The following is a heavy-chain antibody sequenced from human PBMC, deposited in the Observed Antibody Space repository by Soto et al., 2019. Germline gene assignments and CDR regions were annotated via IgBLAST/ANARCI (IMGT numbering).Heavy chain of an antibody. D-gene: IGHD3-3*01. CDR2: IYHSGST. Sequence: SETLSLSCAVSGGSISSGGYSWSWIRQPPGKGLEWIGYIYHSGSTYYNPSLKSRVTISVDRSKNQSSLKLSSVTAADTAVYYCARGLTDYDFWSGYPYYYYGMDIWGQGTTVTVSS. V-gene: IGHV4-30-2*01. J-gene: IGHJ6*02. CDR1: GGSISSGGYS. CDR3: ARGLTDYDFWSGYPYYYYGMDI.